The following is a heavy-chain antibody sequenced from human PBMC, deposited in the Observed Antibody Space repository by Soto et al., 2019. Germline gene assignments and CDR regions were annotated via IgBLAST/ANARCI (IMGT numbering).Heavy chain of an antibody. CDR2: MSRTGDNT. D-gene: IGHD2-2*01. J-gene: IGHJ4*02. V-gene: IGHV3-23*01. Sequence: PGGSLRLSCAASGFTFSIYAMTWVRQSPGKGLEWVSSMSRTGDNTYYADSVKGRFTISRDNSKNTLYLQMNSLRAEDTATYYCAHSAIYISTWFYFDQWGQGTLVTVSS. CDR3: AHSAIYISTWFYFDQ. CDR1: GFTFSIYA.